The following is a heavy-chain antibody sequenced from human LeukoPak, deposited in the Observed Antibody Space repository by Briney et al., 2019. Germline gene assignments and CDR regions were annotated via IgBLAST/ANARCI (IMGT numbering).Heavy chain of an antibody. Sequence: SETLSLTCTVSGGSISSSSYYWGWIRQPPGKGLEWIGSIYYSGSTYYSPSLKSRVTISVDTSKNQFSLKLSSVTAADTAVYYCASLGEGYSYGYGWFDPWGQGTLVTVSS. D-gene: IGHD5-18*01. CDR3: ASLGEGYSYGYGWFDP. CDR1: GGSISSSSYY. CDR2: IYYSGST. V-gene: IGHV4-39*01. J-gene: IGHJ5*02.